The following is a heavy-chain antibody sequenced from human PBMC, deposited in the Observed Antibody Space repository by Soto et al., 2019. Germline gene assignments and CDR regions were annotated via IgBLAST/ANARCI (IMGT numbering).Heavy chain of an antibody. D-gene: IGHD3-10*01. V-gene: IGHV1-69*01. CDR2: IIPLFRKT. CDR1: GDMFRNSA. CDR3: ARARLSNGDPNIYFCYGLDV. J-gene: IGHJ6*02. Sequence: QVQLVQSGAEVKRPGSSVKVSCKASGDMFRNSAFTWVRQAPGQGLAWMGVIIPLFRKTDVAQKFQGRVNLTADESTSSLYMEVSSLTSEDTAVYYCARARLSNGDPNIYFCYGLDVWGQGTTITVSS.